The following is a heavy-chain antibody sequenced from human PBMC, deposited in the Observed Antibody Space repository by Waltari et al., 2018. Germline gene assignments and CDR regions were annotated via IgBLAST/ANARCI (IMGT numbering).Heavy chain of an antibody. J-gene: IGHJ5*02. D-gene: IGHD2-15*01. CDR2: TNLSGIT. Sequence: QVQLQQWGAGLLKPSETLSLTCAVYGGSFSGYYWSWIRQPPGKGLALIGETNLSGITNYNPSLRSRFTLSVYTSKTLFALKLSSVTAADTAVYYCARARGYCSGGSCYGWFDPWGQGTLVTVSS. CDR3: ARARGYCSGGSCYGWFDP. V-gene: IGHV4-34*01. CDR1: GGSFSGYY.